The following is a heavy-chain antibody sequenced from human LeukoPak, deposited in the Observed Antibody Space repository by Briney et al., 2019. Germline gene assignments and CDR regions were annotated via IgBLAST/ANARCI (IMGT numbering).Heavy chain of an antibody. J-gene: IGHJ4*02. CDR3: ARDPGYYDSSGYYY. Sequence: GGSLRLSCAASGFTVSSNYMSWVRQAPGKGLEWVSVIYSGGSTYYADSVKGRFTISRDNSKNTLYLQMNSLRAEDTAVYYCARDPGYYDSSGYYYWGQGTLVTASS. V-gene: IGHV3-66*01. D-gene: IGHD3-22*01. CDR2: IYSGGST. CDR1: GFTVSSNY.